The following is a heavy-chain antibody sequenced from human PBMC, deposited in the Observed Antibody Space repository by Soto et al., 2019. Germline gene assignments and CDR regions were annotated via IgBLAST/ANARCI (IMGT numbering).Heavy chain of an antibody. Sequence: QVQLVQSGAEVKKPGSSVKVSCKASGGTFSSYAISWVRQAPGQGLEWMGGIIPIFGTANYAQKFQGRVTITADESTSTAYMELRSLRSEYTAVYYCARVLRVVTAYYYYGMDVWGQGTTVTVSS. CDR2: IIPIFGTA. V-gene: IGHV1-69*01. J-gene: IGHJ6*02. CDR1: GGTFSSYA. CDR3: ARVLRVVTAYYYYGMDV. D-gene: IGHD3-3*01.